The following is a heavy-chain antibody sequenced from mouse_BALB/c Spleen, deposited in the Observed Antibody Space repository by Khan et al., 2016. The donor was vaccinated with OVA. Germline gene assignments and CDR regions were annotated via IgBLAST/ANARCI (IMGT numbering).Heavy chain of an antibody. J-gene: IGHJ2*01. CDR3: ARIKKIVATYFDD. V-gene: IGHV1S81*02. Sequence: VELVESGAELVKAGASVKMSCKASGYTFTSYWMHWVKQRLGQGLEWFAETNPTNGRTYYNEKFKSKATLTVDKSSSTAYMLLSGPTFEDSAVYYCARIKKIVATYFDDWGQGTTLTVSS. D-gene: IGHD1-1*01. CDR1: GYTFTSYW. CDR2: TNPTNGRT.